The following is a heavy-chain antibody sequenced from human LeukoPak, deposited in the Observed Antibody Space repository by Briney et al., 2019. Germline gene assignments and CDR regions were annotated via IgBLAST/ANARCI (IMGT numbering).Heavy chain of an antibody. V-gene: IGHV4-4*07. J-gene: IGHJ4*02. CDR2: IYYSGST. CDR3: ARGNYMGPYYYDTTSLCFDY. Sequence: SETLSLTCSVSGGSISSYYWSWIRQPAGKGLEWIGRIYYSGSTNYNPSLKSRVTISVDTSKNQFSLKLSSVTAADTAVYYCARGNYMGPYYYDTTSLCFDYWGQGTLVTVSS. CDR1: GGSISSYY. D-gene: IGHD3-22*01.